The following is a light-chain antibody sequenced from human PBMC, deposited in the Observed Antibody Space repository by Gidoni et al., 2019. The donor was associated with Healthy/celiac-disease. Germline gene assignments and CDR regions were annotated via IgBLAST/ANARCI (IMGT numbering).Light chain of an antibody. CDR2: DAS. CDR1: QSVSSY. Sequence: EIVLTQSPATLSLSPGERATLSCRDSQSVSSYLAWYQQKPGQAPRLLIYDASNRATGISARFSGSGSGTDFTLTISSLEPEDFAVYYCQKRSNWPLTFGGGTKVEI. CDR3: QKRSNWPLT. V-gene: IGKV3-11*01. J-gene: IGKJ4*01.